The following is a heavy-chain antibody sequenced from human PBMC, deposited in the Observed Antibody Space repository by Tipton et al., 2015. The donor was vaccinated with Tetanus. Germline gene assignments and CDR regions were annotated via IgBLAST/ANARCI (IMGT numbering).Heavy chain of an antibody. V-gene: IGHV3-7*01. CDR3: ARRSLTNYGLDV. CDR2: MKPDGSEG. Sequence: SLRLSCAASGFTFSSWWMNWVRQTPGKGLEWVANMKPDGSEGYYVASARGRFTISRDNAKNSLYLQMNSLRAEDTAVYYCARRSLTNYGLDVWGQGTPVTVSS. D-gene: IGHD1-1*01. CDR1: GFTFSSWW. J-gene: IGHJ6*02.